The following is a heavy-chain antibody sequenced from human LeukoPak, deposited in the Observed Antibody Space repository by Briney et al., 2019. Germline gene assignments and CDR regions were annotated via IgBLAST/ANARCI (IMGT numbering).Heavy chain of an antibody. CDR1: GGSISSGSYY. CDR3: ARTKGGGGYDILTGYYEGENAFDY. J-gene: IGHJ4*02. V-gene: IGHV4-61*02. CDR2: IYTSGST. Sequence: SETLSLTCTVSGGSISSGSYYWSWIRQPAGKGLEWIGRIYTSGSTNYNPSLKSRVSISVDTSKNQFSLKLSSVTAADTAVYYCARTKGGGGYDILTGYYEGENAFDYWGQGTLVTVSS. D-gene: IGHD3-9*01.